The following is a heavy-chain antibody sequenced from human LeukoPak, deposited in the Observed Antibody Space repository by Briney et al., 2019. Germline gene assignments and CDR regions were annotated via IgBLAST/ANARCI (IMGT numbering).Heavy chain of an antibody. J-gene: IGHJ6*02. CDR1: GYTFTSYD. CDR2: MNPNSGNT. CDR3: ARVRYSYGFRYYGMDV. V-gene: IGHV1-8*01. Sequence: GASVKVSCKASGYTFTSYDINWVRQATGQGLEWMGWMNPNSGNTGYAQKFQGRVTMTRNTSISTAYMELSSLRSEDTAVYYRARVRYSYGFRYYGMDVWGQGTTVTVSS. D-gene: IGHD5-18*01.